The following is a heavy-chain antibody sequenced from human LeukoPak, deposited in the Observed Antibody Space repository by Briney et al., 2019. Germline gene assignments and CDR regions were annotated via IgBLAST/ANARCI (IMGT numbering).Heavy chain of an antibody. J-gene: IGHJ4*02. CDR3: AGVGYSGSFRGYYFDY. V-gene: IGHV1-69*13. CDR1: GGTFSSYA. D-gene: IGHD1-26*01. CDR2: IIPIFGTA. Sequence: ASVKVSCKASGGTFSSYAISWVRQAPGQGLEWMGGIIPIFGTANYAQKFQGRVTITADESTSTAYMELSSLRYEDTAVYYCAGVGYSGSFRGYYFDYWGQETLVTVSS.